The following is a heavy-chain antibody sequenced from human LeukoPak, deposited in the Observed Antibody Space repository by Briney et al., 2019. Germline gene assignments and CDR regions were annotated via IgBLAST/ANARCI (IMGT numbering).Heavy chain of an antibody. CDR1: GGSISSYY. CDR3: ARGMYGSGSYAYYYMDV. J-gene: IGHJ6*03. CDR2: IYTSGST. Sequence: SGTLSLTCTVSGGSISSYYWSWIRQPAGKGLEWIGRIYTSGSTNYNPSLKSRVTMSVDTSKNQFSLKLSSVTAADTAVYYCARGMYGSGSYAYYYMDVWGKGTTVTVSS. D-gene: IGHD3-10*01. V-gene: IGHV4-4*07.